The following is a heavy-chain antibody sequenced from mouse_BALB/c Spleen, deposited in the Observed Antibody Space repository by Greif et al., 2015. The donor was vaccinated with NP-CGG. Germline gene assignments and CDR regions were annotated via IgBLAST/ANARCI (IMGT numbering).Heavy chain of an antibody. V-gene: IGHV7-3*02. CDR3: ARDDYLYYFDY. CDR2: IRNKANGYTT. D-gene: IGHD2-4*01. J-gene: IGHJ2*01. Sequence: EVKLVESGGGLVQPGGSLRLSCATSGFTFTDYYMSWVRQPPGKALEWLGFIRNKANGYTTEYSASVKGRFTISRDNSQSILYRQMNTLRAEDSATYYCARDDYLYYFDYWGQGTTLTVSS. CDR1: GFTFTDYY.